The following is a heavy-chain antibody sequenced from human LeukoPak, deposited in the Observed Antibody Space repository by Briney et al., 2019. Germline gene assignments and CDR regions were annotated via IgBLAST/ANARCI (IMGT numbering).Heavy chain of an antibody. D-gene: IGHD3-10*01. CDR3: VKDMNPGGADV. J-gene: IGHJ6*02. CDR1: GFTFSSYW. Sequence: AGGSLRLSCAASGFTFSSYWMHWVRQAPGKGLVWVSRINSDGSSTSYADSVKGRFTVPRDSAKNSLYLQMNSLRPEDTALYYCVKDMNPGGADVWGQGTTVTVSS. CDR2: INSDGSST. V-gene: IGHV3-74*01.